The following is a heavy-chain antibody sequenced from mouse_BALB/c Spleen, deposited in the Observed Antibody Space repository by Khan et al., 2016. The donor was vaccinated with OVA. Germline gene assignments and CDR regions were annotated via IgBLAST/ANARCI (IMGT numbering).Heavy chain of an antibody. V-gene: IGHV3-2*02. J-gene: IGHJ2*01. CDR3: ARTARIKY. D-gene: IGHD1-2*01. CDR1: GYSITSGYG. CDR2: ISYSGST. Sequence: EVKLMESGPGLVKPSQSLSLTCTVTGYSITSGYGWNWIRQFPGNKLEWMGYISYSGSTNYNPSLKSRISITRDTSKNQVFLQLTSVTTEDTATYYCARTARIKYWGQGTTLTVSS.